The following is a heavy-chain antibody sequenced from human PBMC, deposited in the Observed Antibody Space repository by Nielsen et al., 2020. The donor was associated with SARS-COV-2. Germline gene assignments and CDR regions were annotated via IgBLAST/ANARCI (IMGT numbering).Heavy chain of an antibody. D-gene: IGHD2-21*02. CDR2: IKSDGSST. CDR3: ARDVVVTAIRSYYYYGMDV. CDR1: GFTFSGHW. J-gene: IGHJ6*02. V-gene: IGHV3-74*01. Sequence: GESLKISCEASGFTFSGHWMHWVRQAPGKGLLWVSRIKSDGSSTNYADSVKGRFTISRDNAKNTLYLQMNSLRAEDTAVYYCARDVVVTAIRSYYYYGMDVWGQGTTVTVSS.